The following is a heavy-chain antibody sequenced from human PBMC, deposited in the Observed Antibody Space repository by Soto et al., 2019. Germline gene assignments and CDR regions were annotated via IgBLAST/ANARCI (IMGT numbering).Heavy chain of an antibody. CDR1: GGTFSSYA. V-gene: IGHV1-69*13. CDR2: IIPIFGTA. Sequence: SLKVSCKASGGTFSSYAISWVRQAPGQGLEWMGGIIPIFGTANYAQKFQGRVTITADESMSTAYMELSSLRSEDTAVYYCARGAVGATTEDYYYGMDVWGQGTTVTVSS. D-gene: IGHD1-26*01. CDR3: ARGAVGATTEDYYYGMDV. J-gene: IGHJ6*02.